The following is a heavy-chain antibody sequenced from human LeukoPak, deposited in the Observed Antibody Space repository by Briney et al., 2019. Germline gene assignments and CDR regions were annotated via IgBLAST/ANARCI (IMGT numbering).Heavy chain of an antibody. D-gene: IGHD2-8*02. Sequence: GGSLRLSCAASGFPFSRYSMAWVCQAPGRGLDWVSTVGGRGGPRTFYADSVKGRYTVSRDNSRDTVYLQMNNLGADDTAVYFCAKEGLLGGYFFDLWGQGVPVTVSS. V-gene: IGHV3-23*01. CDR1: GFPFSRYS. J-gene: IGHJ4*02. CDR2: VGGRGGPRT. CDR3: AKEGLLGGYFFDL.